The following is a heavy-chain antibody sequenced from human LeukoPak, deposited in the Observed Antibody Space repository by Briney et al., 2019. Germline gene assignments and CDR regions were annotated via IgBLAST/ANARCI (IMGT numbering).Heavy chain of an antibody. V-gene: IGHV3-30*02. CDR3: AKDRERWLHRRWGPYFDY. Sequence: GGSLRLSCVASGFTFSTYAMHWVRQAPGKGLEWVAFIRYDGSNKYYADSVKGRFTISRDNSKNTLYLQMNSLRAEDTAVYYCAKDRERWLHRRWGPYFDYWGQGTLVTVSS. CDR1: GFTFSTYA. CDR2: IRYDGSNK. D-gene: IGHD5-24*01. J-gene: IGHJ4*02.